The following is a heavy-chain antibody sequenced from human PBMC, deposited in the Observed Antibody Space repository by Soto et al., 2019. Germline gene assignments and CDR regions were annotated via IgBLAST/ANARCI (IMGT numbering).Heavy chain of an antibody. CDR1: GDSISSSDHY. V-gene: IGHV4-39*01. CDR2: LYSSGTT. D-gene: IGHD2-21*02. Sequence: PSETLSLTCTVSGDSISSSDHYWGWFRQPPGKGLEWIGSLYSSGTTYYNPSLKSRVTMFVDTSKNQFSLRLTSVTAADTAVYYCARRGMTVPTDKWYFDVWDRVTLVTVSS. CDR3: ARRGMTVPTDKWYFDV. J-gene: IGHJ2*01.